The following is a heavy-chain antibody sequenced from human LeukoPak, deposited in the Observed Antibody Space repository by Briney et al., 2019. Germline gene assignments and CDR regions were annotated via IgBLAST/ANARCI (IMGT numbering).Heavy chain of an antibody. Sequence: ASVKVSCKVSGYTFSIYSISWVRQAPGLGLEWMGRIIPMSNTVDYAQRFQDRVTITADKSTGTAYMELSSLRSDDTAVYYCARGFCTSGHCYNDFDYWGQGTQVTVSS. J-gene: IGHJ4*02. CDR3: ARGFCTSGHCYNDFDY. D-gene: IGHD2-15*01. CDR2: IIPMSNTV. V-gene: IGHV1-69*06. CDR1: GYTFSIYS.